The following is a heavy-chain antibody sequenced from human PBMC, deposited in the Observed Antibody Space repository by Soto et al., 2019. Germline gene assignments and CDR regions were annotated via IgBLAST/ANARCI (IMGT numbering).Heavy chain of an antibody. J-gene: IGHJ5*02. Sequence: QLQLQESGPGLVKPSETLSLTCTVSGGSISSSSYYWGWIRQPPGKGLEWIGSIYYSGSTYYNPSRKSRVTISVDTSKNQFSLKLSSVTAADTAVYYCARQVVGYCSGGSCYSGDWFDPWGQGTLVTVSS. CDR1: GGSISSSSYY. CDR3: ARQVVGYCSGGSCYSGDWFDP. CDR2: IYYSGST. V-gene: IGHV4-39*01. D-gene: IGHD2-15*01.